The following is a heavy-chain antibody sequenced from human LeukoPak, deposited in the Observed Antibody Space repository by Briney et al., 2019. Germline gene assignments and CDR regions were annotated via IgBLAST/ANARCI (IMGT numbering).Heavy chain of an antibody. J-gene: IGHJ4*02. V-gene: IGHV1-2*02. CDR2: INPNSGGT. D-gene: IGHD1-26*01. Sequence: ASVKVSCKASGYTFTSYGISWVRQAPGQGLEWMGWINPNSGGTNYAQKFQGRVTMTRDTSISTAYMELSRLRSDDTAVYYCARDRAIYDYWGQGTLVTVSS. CDR3: ARDRAIYDY. CDR1: GYTFTSYG.